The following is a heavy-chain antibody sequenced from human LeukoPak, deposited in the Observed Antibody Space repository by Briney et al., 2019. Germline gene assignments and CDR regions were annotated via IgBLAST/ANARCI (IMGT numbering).Heavy chain of an antibody. CDR3: AKDGAPYCSGGSCSNLDY. CDR1: GFTFSSYG. J-gene: IGHJ4*02. V-gene: IGHV3-30*02. D-gene: IGHD2-15*01. Sequence: GGSLRLSCAASGFTFSSYGMHWVRQAPGKGLEWVAVIWYDGSNKYHADSVKGRFTISRDNSKNTLYLQMNSLRAEDTAVYYCAKDGAPYCSGGSCSNLDYWGQGTLVTVSS. CDR2: IWYDGSNK.